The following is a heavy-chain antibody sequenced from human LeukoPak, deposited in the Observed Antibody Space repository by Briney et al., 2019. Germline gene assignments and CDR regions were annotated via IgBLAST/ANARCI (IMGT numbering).Heavy chain of an antibody. CDR3: ARGRYSSSWYYYYGMDV. J-gene: IGHJ6*04. Sequence: PSETLSLTCAVYGGSFSGYYWSWIRQPPGKGLEWIGEINQSGSTNYNPSLKSRVTISVDTSKNQFSLKLSSVTAADTAVYYCARGRYSSSWYYYYGMDVWGKGTTVTVSS. D-gene: IGHD6-13*01. CDR1: GGSFSGYY. CDR2: INQSGST. V-gene: IGHV4-34*01.